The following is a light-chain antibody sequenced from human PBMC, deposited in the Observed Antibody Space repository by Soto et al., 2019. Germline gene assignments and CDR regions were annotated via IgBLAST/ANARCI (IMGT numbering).Light chain of an antibody. CDR3: QQVDSFPRT. CDR1: QGIGTY. V-gene: IGKV1-9*01. CDR2: ASS. J-gene: IGKJ1*01. Sequence: GDRVTVTCRASQGIGTYLVWYQQKSGKAPTVLIYASSTLQTGVPSRFSGSGSGTDFSLTISSLHPEDVATYYCQQVDSFPRTFGQGTKVDIK.